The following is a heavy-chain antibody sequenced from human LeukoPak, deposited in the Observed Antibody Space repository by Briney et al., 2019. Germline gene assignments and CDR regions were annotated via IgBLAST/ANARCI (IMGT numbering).Heavy chain of an antibody. CDR3: ARVGRYCSGGSCYADFDY. V-gene: IGHV3-21*01. CDR2: ISSSSSYI. D-gene: IGHD2-15*01. J-gene: IGHJ4*02. Sequence: GGSLRLSCAASGFTFSSYSMNWVRQAPGKGLEWVSSISSSSSYIYYADSVKGRFTISRDNAKNSLYLQMNSLRAEDTAVYYCARVGRYCSGGSCYADFDYWGQGTLVTVSS. CDR1: GFTFSSYS.